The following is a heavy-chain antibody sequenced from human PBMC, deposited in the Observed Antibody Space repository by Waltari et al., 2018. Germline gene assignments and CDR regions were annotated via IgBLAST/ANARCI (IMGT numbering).Heavy chain of an antibody. CDR1: GFTFSNYW. CDR2: INSDGSST. D-gene: IGHD2-2*01. V-gene: IGHV3-74*01. CDR3: ARRGLPAANVYYFDY. J-gene: IGHJ4*02. Sequence: EVQLVESGGGLVQPGGSLRLSCAVSGFTFSNYWMHWVRQAPGKGLVWVSGINSDGSSTTDADSVKGRFTISRDTAKNTLYLQMNSLRAEDTAVYYCARRGLPAANVYYFDYWGQGTLVTVSS.